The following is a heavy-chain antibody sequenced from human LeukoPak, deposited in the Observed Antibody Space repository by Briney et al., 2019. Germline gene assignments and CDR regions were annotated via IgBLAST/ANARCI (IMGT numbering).Heavy chain of an antibody. CDR3: ARVMGSGSYLYYYYYYMDV. CDR1: GGSFSGYY. V-gene: IGHV4-34*01. J-gene: IGHJ6*03. CDR2: INHSGST. Sequence: SETLSLTCAVYGGSFSGYYWSWIRQPPGKGLEWIGEINHSGSTNYNPSLKSRVTISVDTSKNQFSLKLSSVTAADTAVYYCARVMGSGSYLYYYYYYMDVWGKGTTVTVSS. D-gene: IGHD1-26*01.